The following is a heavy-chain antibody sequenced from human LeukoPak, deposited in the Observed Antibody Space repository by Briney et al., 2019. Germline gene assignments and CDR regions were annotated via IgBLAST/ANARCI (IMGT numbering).Heavy chain of an antibody. Sequence: ASVTVSCKASGYTFTSYGISWVRQAPGQGLEGMGWISAYHGNTNYAQKLQGRVTMTTDTSTSTAYMELRSLRSDDTAVYYCARCCSSTPPGEAFDIWGQGTMVTVSS. J-gene: IGHJ3*02. D-gene: IGHD2-2*01. CDR2: ISAYHGNT. CDR3: ARCCSSTPPGEAFDI. V-gene: IGHV1-18*01. CDR1: GYTFTSYG.